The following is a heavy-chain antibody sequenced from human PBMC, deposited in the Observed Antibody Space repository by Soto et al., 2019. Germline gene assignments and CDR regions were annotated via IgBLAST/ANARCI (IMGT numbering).Heavy chain of an antibody. V-gene: IGHV3-23*01. Sequence: DVKLLESGGGLVQPGGSLRLSCAASGFIFNNYAMNWVRQAPGKGLEWVSGMSGSGGNTYYADSVKGRFAISRDKSNNTLYLQLSSLKAEDTAVYYCVKARSGWYLYYFDYWGQGTRVTVSS. CDR1: GFIFNNYA. D-gene: IGHD6-19*01. CDR3: VKARSGWYLYYFDY. J-gene: IGHJ4*02. CDR2: MSGSGGNT.